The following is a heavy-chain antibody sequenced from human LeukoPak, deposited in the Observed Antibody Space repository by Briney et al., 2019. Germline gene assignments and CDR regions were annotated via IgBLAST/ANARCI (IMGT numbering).Heavy chain of an antibody. D-gene: IGHD1-1*01. V-gene: IGHV4-34*01. Sequence: SETLSLTCAVYGGSFCGYYWSWIRQPPGKGLEWIGEINHSGSTNYNPSLKSRVTISVDTSENQFSLKLSSVTAADTAVYYCASFPTGVRLERRPRFDPWGQGTLVTVSS. CDR3: ASFPTGVRLERRPRFDP. CDR2: INHSGST. J-gene: IGHJ5*02. CDR1: GGSFCGYY.